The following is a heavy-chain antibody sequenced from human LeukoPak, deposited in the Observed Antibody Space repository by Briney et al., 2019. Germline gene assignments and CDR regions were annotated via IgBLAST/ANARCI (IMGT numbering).Heavy chain of an antibody. J-gene: IGHJ6*03. Sequence: PGGSLRLSCAASGFTFSSYWMSWVRQAPGKGLEWVANIKQDGSEKYYVDSVKGRFTISRDNAKNSLYLQMNSLRAEDTAVYYCARARGRWNVVPAAIFYYYYMDVWGKGTTVTVSS. D-gene: IGHD2-2*01. CDR2: IKQDGSEK. CDR1: GFTFSSYW. V-gene: IGHV3-7*01. CDR3: ARARGRWNVVPAAIFYYYYMDV.